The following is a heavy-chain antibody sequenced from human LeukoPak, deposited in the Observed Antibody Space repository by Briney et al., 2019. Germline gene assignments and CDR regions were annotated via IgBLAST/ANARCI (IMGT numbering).Heavy chain of an antibody. V-gene: IGHV4-59*01. D-gene: IGHD6-13*01. J-gene: IGHJ4*02. Sequence: SETLSLTCTVSVGSISRYYWSWIRQPPGKGLEWIGDIYYSGSTNYNPSLKSRVTISVDTSKNQSSLKLSSVTAADTAVYYCARGVGAAAGPFLGGQETVDSVSS. CDR3: ARGVGAAAGPFL. CDR1: VGSISRYY. CDR2: IYYSGST.